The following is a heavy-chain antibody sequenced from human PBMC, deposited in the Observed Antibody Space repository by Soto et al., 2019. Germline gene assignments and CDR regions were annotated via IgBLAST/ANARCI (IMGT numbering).Heavy chain of an antibody. Sequence: QVQLQESGLGLVNPSGTLSLTCAVSGGSITSNWWSWVRQPPGKGLEWIGEIHHSGSFNYNPSLRSRVTISIDKSKNQLSLKLTSVTAADTAVHYCVINDWYRFDPWGQGTLVTVSS. CDR3: VINDWYRFDP. V-gene: IGHV4-4*02. J-gene: IGHJ5*02. CDR2: IHHSGSF. CDR1: GGSITSNW. D-gene: IGHD3-9*01.